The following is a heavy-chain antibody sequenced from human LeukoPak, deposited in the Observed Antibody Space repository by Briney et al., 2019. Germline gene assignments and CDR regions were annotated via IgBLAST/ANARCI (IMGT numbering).Heavy chain of an antibody. CDR3: APTNSWHYYFDY. V-gene: IGHV1-2*02. CDR2: INPNSGGT. J-gene: IGHJ4*02. Sequence: ASVKVSSKASGYIFTNYYMHWVRQAPGQGLEWMGWINPNSGGTNYAEKFQGRVTMTRDTSISTAYMELSRLRSDDTAVYYCAPTNSWHYYFDYWGQGTLVTVSS. CDR1: GYIFTNYY. D-gene: IGHD6-13*01.